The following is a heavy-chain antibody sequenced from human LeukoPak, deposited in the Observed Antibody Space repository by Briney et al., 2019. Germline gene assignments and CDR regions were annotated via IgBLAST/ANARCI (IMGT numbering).Heavy chain of an antibody. CDR3: ARDEAGLTGYPDY. V-gene: IGHV4-61*02. Sequence: SETLSLTCTVSGGSIGSGSYYWSWIRQPAGKGLEWIGRIYTSGSTNYNPSLKSRVTTSVDTSKNQFSLKLSSVTAADTAVYYCARDEAGLTGYPDYWGQGTLVTVSS. D-gene: IGHD3-9*01. CDR1: GGSIGSGSYY. J-gene: IGHJ4*02. CDR2: IYTSGST.